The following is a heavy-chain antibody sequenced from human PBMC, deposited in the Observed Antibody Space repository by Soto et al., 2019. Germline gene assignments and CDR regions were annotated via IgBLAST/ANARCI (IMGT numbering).Heavy chain of an antibody. CDR1: GGSISSSSYY. CDR3: ASFRYYSNYYFDY. CDR2: IYYSGST. J-gene: IGHJ4*02. V-gene: IGHV4-39*07. Sequence: QLQLQESGPGLVKPSETLSLTCTVSGGSISSSSYYWGWIRQPPGKGLEWIGSIYYSGSTNYNPSLKSRVTISVDKSKNQFSLKLSSVTAADTAVYYCASFRYYSNYYFDYWGQGTLVTVSS. D-gene: IGHD4-4*01.